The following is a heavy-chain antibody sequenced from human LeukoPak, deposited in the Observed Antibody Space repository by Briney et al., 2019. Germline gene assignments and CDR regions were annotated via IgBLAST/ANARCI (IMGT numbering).Heavy chain of an antibody. CDR1: GYTFTGYY. D-gene: IGHD6-19*01. J-gene: IGHJ6*03. Sequence: GASVKVSCKASGYTFTGYYMHWVRQAPGQGLEWMGWMNPNSGNKGYAQKFQGRVTMTMNTSITTAYMELSSLRSEDTAVYYCARGPQWRGDYYYMDVWGRGTTVTVSS. CDR3: ARGPQWRGDYYYMDV. V-gene: IGHV1-8*02. CDR2: MNPNSGNK.